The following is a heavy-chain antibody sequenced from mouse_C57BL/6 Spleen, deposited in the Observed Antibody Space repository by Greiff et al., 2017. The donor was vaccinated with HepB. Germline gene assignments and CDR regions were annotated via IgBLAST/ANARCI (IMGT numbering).Heavy chain of an antibody. CDR2: INPYNGGT. J-gene: IGHJ2*01. D-gene: IGHD1-1*01. V-gene: IGHV1-19*01. CDR1: GYTFTDYY. CDR3: AYGSSFDY. Sequence: VQLKESGPVLVKPGASVKMSCKASGYTFTDYYMNWVKQSHGKSLEWIGVINPYNGGTSYNQKFKGKATLTVVKSSITTYMELNSLTSEDSAVYYCAYGSSFDYWGQGTTLTVSS.